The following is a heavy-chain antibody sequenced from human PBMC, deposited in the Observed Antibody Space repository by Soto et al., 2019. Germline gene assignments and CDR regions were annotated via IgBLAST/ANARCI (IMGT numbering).Heavy chain of an antibody. CDR2: ISYTGTT. J-gene: IGHJ4*02. CDR1: GGSISSADYY. D-gene: IGHD1-26*01. Sequence: QLQLQESGPGLVKPSQTLSLTCSVSGGSISSADYYWAWIRQPPGKGLEWIGHISYTGTTSFSPSLEGRLSISVGTSTNQFSLSLSSVTAADTAVYYCARVGKGIYFPKGATYFFDSWGQGTLVTVSS. CDR3: ARVGKGIYFPKGATYFFDS. V-gene: IGHV4-30-4*01.